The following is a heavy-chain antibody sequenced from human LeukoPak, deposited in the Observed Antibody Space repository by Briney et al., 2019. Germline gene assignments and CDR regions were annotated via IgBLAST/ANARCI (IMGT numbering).Heavy chain of an antibody. D-gene: IGHD5-24*01. J-gene: IGHJ4*02. CDR2: INPSGGST. CDR1: GYTFTSYY. V-gene: IGHV1-46*01. CDR3: ARPLEMATIGY. Sequence: ASVKVSCKASGYTFTSYYMHWVRQAPGQGLEWMGIINPSGGSTSYAQKFRGRVTMTRDMSTSTVYMELSSLRSDDTAVYYCARPLEMATIGYWGQGTLVTVSS.